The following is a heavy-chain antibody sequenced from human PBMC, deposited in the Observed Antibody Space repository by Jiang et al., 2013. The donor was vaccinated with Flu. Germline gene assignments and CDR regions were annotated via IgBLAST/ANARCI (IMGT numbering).Heavy chain of an antibody. Sequence: KPTQTLTLTCTFSGFSLRTDGVGVGWIRQPPGKALEWLGLIYWDDDKRYSPSLESRLTITADISNKQVVLTMTNVDPVDTGTYFCAHVPGREYDFWSGYIDIYAYDVDVWGQGTTVTVSS. V-gene: IGHV2-5*02. CDR1: GFSLRTDGVG. CDR2: IYWDDDK. CDR3: AHVPGREYDFWSGYIDIYAYDVDV. J-gene: IGHJ6*02. D-gene: IGHD3-3*01.